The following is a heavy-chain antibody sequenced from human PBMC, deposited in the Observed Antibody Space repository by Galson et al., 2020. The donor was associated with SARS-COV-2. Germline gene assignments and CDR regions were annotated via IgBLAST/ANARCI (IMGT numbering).Heavy chain of an antibody. J-gene: IGHJ4*02. V-gene: IGHV3-15*01. Sequence: GGSLGLSCAASGFTFSNAWMSWVRQAPGKGLEWVGRIKSKTDGGTTDYAAPVKGRFTISRDDSKNTLYLQMNSLKTEDTAVYYCATELLWFGELLAFDYWGQGTLVTVSS. CDR2: IKSKTDGGTT. CDR3: ATELLWFGELLAFDY. D-gene: IGHD3-10*01. CDR1: GFTFSNAW.